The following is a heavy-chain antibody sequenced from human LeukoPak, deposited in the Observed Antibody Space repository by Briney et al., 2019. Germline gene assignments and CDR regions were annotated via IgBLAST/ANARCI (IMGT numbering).Heavy chain of an antibody. CDR3: ARELHYYGSGVFDY. CDR1: GYTFTGYY. CDR2: INPNSGGT. Sequence: GASVTVSFKASGYTFTGYYMHWVRQAPGQGLEWMGWINPNSGGTNYAQKFQGRVTMTRDTSISTAYMELSRLRSDDTAVYYCARELHYYGSGVFDYWGQGTLVTVSS. D-gene: IGHD3-10*01. J-gene: IGHJ4*02. V-gene: IGHV1-2*02.